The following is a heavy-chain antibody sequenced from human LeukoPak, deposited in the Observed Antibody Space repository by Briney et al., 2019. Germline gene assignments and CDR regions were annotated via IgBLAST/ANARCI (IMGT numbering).Heavy chain of an antibody. J-gene: IGHJ6*03. CDR1: GGSFSGYY. Sequence: SETLSLTCAVYGGSFSGYYWNWIRQSPGKGLEWIGEINHTGTTNSNPSLGSRLTMSVDSSKNQFSLKLTSVTAADTGVYYCARGDSNSFEYLYYMDVWGKGTTVTVSS. V-gene: IGHV4-34*01. D-gene: IGHD4-11*01. CDR3: ARGDSNSFEYLYYMDV. CDR2: INHTGTT.